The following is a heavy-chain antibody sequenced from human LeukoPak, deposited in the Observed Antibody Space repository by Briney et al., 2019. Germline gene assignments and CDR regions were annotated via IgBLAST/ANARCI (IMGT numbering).Heavy chain of an antibody. J-gene: IGHJ4*02. CDR1: GGSISSYY. CDR3: ARDLGLGGYDLGLIY. CDR2: IYYSGST. V-gene: IGHV4-59*12. Sequence: KPSETLSLTCTVSGGSISSYYWSWIRQPPGKGLEWIGYIYYSGSTNYNPSLKSRVTMSVDTSKNQFSLKLSSVTAADTAVYYCARDLGLGGYDLGLIYWGQGTLVTVSS. D-gene: IGHD5-12*01.